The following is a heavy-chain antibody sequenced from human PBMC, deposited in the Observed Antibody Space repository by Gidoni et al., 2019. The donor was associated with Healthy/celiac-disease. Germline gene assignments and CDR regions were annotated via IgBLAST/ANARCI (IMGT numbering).Heavy chain of an antibody. CDR3: AKDQARVTMVRGVITY. Sequence: QVQLVESGGGVVQPGRSLRLSCAASGFTFSSYGMPWVRQAPGKGLEWVAVISYDGSNKYYADSVKGRFTISRDNSKNTLYLQMNSLRAEDTAVYYCAKDQARVTMVRGVITYWGQGTLVTVSS. CDR2: ISYDGSNK. CDR1: GFTFSSYG. J-gene: IGHJ4*02. D-gene: IGHD3-10*01. V-gene: IGHV3-30*18.